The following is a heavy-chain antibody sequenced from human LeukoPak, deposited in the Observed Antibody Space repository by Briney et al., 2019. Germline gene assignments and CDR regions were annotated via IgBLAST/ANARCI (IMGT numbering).Heavy chain of an antibody. CDR1: GFTFDDYA. D-gene: IGHD1-26*01. CDR2: ISGSGGST. V-gene: IGHV3-23*01. Sequence: PGGSLRLSCAASGFTFDDYAMSWVRQAPGKGLEWVSAISGSGGSTYYADSAKGRFTISRDNSKNTLYLQMNSPRAEDTAVYYCGKDSIVVGATYFDYWGQGTLVTVSS. CDR3: GKDSIVVGATYFDY. J-gene: IGHJ4*02.